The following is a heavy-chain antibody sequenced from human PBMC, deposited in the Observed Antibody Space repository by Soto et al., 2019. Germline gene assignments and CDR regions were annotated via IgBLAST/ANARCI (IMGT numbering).Heavy chain of an antibody. CDR2: ISGSGGST. Sequence: GGSLRLSCAASGFTFSSYAMNWVRQAPGKGLEWVSGISGSGGSTYYADSVKGRFTISRDNAKSTLYLQMNSLTVEDTAVYYCVEEGGAGTGYWGQGTMVTVSS. V-gene: IGHV3-23*01. CDR1: GFTFSSYA. J-gene: IGHJ4*02. CDR3: VEEGGAGTGY.